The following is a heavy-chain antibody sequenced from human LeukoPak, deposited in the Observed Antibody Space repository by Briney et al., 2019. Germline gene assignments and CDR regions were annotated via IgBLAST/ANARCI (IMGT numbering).Heavy chain of an antibody. V-gene: IGHV4-39*01. CDR2: ISNRGST. CDR3: ARQRAVAGTEDY. CDR1: GGSISSSNYY. J-gene: IGHJ4*02. D-gene: IGHD6-19*01. Sequence: SETLSLTCTVSGGSISSSNYYWGWIRQPPGKGLEWIGTISNRGSTYYNPSLKSRVTISVDTPKNQLSLKLSSVTAADTAIFYCARQRAVAGTEDYWGQGTLVTVSS.